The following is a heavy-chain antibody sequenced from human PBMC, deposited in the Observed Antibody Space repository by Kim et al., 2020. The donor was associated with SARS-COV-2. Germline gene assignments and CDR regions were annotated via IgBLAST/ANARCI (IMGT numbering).Heavy chain of an antibody. CDR1: GFTFSSYA. CDR3: AALPRPGAAAIDY. D-gene: IGHD6-13*01. V-gene: IGHV3-23*01. CDR2: ISGSGGST. J-gene: IGHJ4*02. Sequence: GGSLRLSCAASGFTFSSYAMSWVRQAPGKGLEWVSAISGSGGSTYYADSVKGRFTISRDNSKNTRYLQMNSLRAEDTAVYYCAALPRPGAAAIDYWGQGTLVTVSS.